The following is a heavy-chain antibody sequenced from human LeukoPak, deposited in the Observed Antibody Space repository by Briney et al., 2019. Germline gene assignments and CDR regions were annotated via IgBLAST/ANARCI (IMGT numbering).Heavy chain of an antibody. D-gene: IGHD3-22*01. V-gene: IGHV3-20*04. CDR1: GFNFDEYG. Sequence: GGSLRLSCAASGFNFDEYGMSWVRQAPGKGLEWVAGINWNGGNTGYADSVKGRFTISRDNAKNSLYLQMNSLRAEDTALYYCVRGLDTSGLMADYWGQGTLVTVSS. J-gene: IGHJ4*02. CDR3: VRGLDTSGLMADY. CDR2: INWNGGNT.